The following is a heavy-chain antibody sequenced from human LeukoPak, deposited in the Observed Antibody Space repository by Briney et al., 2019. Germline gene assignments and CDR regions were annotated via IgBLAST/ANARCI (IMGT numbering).Heavy chain of an antibody. Sequence: GGSLRLSCAASGFTFTSYAMHWVRQAPGQRLEWMGWINAGNGNTKYSQKFQGRVTITRDTSASTAYMELSSLRSEDTAVYYCARDGFVVRGVPDYWGQGTLVTVSS. J-gene: IGHJ4*02. CDR3: ARDGFVVRGVPDY. D-gene: IGHD3-10*01. CDR1: GFTFTSYA. CDR2: INAGNGNT. V-gene: IGHV1-3*01.